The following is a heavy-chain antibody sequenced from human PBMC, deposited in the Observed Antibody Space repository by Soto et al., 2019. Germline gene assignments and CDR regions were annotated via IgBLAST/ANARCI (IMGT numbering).Heavy chain of an antibody. CDR1: GFTVSSDY. J-gene: IGHJ6*02. CDR3: ARDPGYRNGMDV. V-gene: IGHV3-66*01. Sequence: EVQLVESGGGLVQPGGSLRLSCAASGFTVSSDYMTWVRQAPGKGLEWLSTVYSGGNTYYADSVKGRFIISRDNSKNTLFLQMNTLRVEDTAMYYCARDPGYRNGMDVWGQGTTVTVSS. D-gene: IGHD5-18*01. CDR2: VYSGGNT.